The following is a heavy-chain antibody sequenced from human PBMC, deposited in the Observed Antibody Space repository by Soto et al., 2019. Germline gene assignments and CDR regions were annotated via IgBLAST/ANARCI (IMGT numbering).Heavy chain of an antibody. Sequence: GGSLRLSCEASGFTFNTLGMHWVRQAPGAGLEWVAAISPNGDFQTYVDSVKGRFLISRDNSKNTLYLQMGSLRAEDTALYYCVKERAFFDAFDYWGHGTLVTVSS. CDR1: GFTFNTLG. CDR3: VKERAFFDAFDY. J-gene: IGHJ4*01. CDR2: ISPNGDFQ. D-gene: IGHD3-9*01. V-gene: IGHV3-30*18.